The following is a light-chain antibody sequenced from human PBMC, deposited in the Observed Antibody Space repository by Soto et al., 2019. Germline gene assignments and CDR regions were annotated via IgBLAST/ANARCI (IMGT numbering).Light chain of an antibody. CDR2: GAS. V-gene: IGKV3-15*01. CDR1: QSVSNY. Sequence: EIVLTQSPATLSLSPGERATLSCRASQSVSNYLAWYQQKPGQAPRLLIYGASTRATGIPARFSGSGSGTEFTLTISSLQSEDFAVYYCQQYSNWPSWTFGQGTKVDI. CDR3: QQYSNWPSWT. J-gene: IGKJ1*01.